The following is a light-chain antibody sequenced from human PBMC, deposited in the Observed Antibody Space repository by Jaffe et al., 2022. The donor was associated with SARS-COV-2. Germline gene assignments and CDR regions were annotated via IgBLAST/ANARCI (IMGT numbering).Light chain of an antibody. V-gene: IGLV3-1*01. CDR3: QAWDSSTLV. J-gene: IGLJ2*01. CDR2: QDN. Sequence: SYELTQPPSVSVSPGQTASMTCSGDKLGDKYACWYQQKPGQSPVLVIYQDNKRPSGIPERFSGSNSGNTATLTISGTQAMDEADYYCQAWDSSTLVFGGGTKLTVL. CDR1: KLGDKY.